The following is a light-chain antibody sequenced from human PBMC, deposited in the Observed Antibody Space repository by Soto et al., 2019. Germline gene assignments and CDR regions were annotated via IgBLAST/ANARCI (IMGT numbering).Light chain of an antibody. V-gene: IGLV2-8*01. Sequence: QSVLTQPPSASGSPGQSVTIYCTGTSSDVGGYDYVSWYQQHPGKAPKLMIYEVTKRPSGVPDRFSGSKSGNTASLTVSGLQAEDEPDYYCSSYAGSNNFVFGTGTKLTVL. CDR3: SSYAGSNNFV. J-gene: IGLJ1*01. CDR1: SSDVGGYDY. CDR2: EVT.